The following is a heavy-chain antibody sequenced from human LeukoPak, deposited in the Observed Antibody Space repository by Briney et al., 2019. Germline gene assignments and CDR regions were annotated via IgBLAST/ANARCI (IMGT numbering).Heavy chain of an antibody. CDR1: GGSFTSGPNY. J-gene: IGHJ4*02. Sequence: PSQTLSLTCSVSGGSFTSGPNYWNWLRRPAGKGLDWIGRIQTSGRVNYNPSLKSRVTVYLDTPKNLVSLQLTSVTAADTAVYYCARDRGNGDYGDYFDSWGQGTQVTVSS. CDR3: ARDRGNGDYGDYFDS. D-gene: IGHD4-17*01. CDR2: IQTSGRV. V-gene: IGHV4-61*02.